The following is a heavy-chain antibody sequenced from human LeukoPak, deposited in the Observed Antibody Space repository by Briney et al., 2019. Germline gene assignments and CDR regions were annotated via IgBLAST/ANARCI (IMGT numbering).Heavy chain of an antibody. CDR1: GFTFNNYP. J-gene: IGHJ4*02. CDR2: IGGEKSGSWT. D-gene: IGHD4-17*01. CDR3: ARGGPDDYGDSPFDY. V-gene: IGHV3-23*01. Sequence: GGSLRLSCAASGFTFNNYPMGWVRQAPGKGLEWLSAIGGEKSGSWTKSADSVKGRFTISRDNSKNTLYLQMNSLRAEDTAVYYCARGGPDDYGDSPFDYWGQGTLVTVSS.